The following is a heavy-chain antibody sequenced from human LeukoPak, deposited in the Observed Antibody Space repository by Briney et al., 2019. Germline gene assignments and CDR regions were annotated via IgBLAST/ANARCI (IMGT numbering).Heavy chain of an antibody. CDR3: ARGSAWGGDY. CDR1: GFTFSSYW. CDR2: IRQDGSEG. V-gene: IGHV3-7*05. Sequence: PGGSLRLSCAASGFTFSSYWMTWVRQTPGKGLEWVASIRQDGSEGYYVNSVKGRFTISRDNAKNSLYLQMNTLRAEDTAVYYCARGSAWGGDYWGQGTLVAVSS. J-gene: IGHJ4*02. D-gene: IGHD3-16*01.